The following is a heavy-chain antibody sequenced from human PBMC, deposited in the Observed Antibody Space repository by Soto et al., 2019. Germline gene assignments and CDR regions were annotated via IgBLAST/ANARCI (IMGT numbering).Heavy chain of an antibody. CDR3: ARQRTSVVTQAYFDV. J-gene: IGHJ4*02. CDR2: IYYSGST. Sequence: GTLALTCTVTGDSISSRSDYGGWIRQPPGKGLEWIGSIYYSGSTYNNPSLRSRVSMSIDTSKDQFSLKLKSVTAADTALYFCARQRTSVVTQAYFDVWAPGSLVTVSS. D-gene: IGHD2-21*02. V-gene: IGHV4-39*01. CDR1: GDSISSRSDY.